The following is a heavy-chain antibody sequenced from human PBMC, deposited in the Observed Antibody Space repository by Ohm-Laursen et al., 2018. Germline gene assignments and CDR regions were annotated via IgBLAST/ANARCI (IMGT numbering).Heavy chain of an antibody. CDR3: ARGGGYDANSGSTYYYGLDV. V-gene: IGHV4-4*07. J-gene: IGHJ6*02. D-gene: IGHD5-12*01. CDR1: GGSISNFY. Sequence: SETLSLTCTVSGGSISNFYWSWIRQPAGKGLEWIGRIYGSGSTDYNPSLKSRVTMSIDMTKNQFSLKLASVTAADTAVYFCARGGGYDANSGSTYYYGLDVWGQGTTVTVSS. CDR2: IYGSGST.